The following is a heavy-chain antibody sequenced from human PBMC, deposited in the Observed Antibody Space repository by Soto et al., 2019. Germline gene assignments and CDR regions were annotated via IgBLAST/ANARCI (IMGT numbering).Heavy chain of an antibody. J-gene: IGHJ4*02. CDR2: INPGDGNT. CDR3: ARDLRRGKYKGAFGH. Sequence: ASVKVSCKTSGYTFTILALHWVRQASGQRLEWMGLINPGDGNTQYSQKFPGRVTITRDTAATIAYMEVSRLTSEDTAVYYCARDLRRGKYKGAFGHWGQGTMVTVSS. V-gene: IGHV1-3*01. D-gene: IGHD3-3*01. CDR1: GYTFTILA.